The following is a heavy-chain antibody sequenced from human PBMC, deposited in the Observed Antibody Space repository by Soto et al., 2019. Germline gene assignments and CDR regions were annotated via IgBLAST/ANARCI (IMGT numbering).Heavy chain of an antibody. CDR1: GGSISSYY. D-gene: IGHD5-12*01. J-gene: IGHJ4*02. V-gene: IGHV4-59*08. Sequence: SETLSLTCTVSGGSISSYYWSWIRQPPGKGLEWIGYIYYSGSTNYNPSLKSRVTISVDTSKNQFSLKLSSVTAADTAVYYCARRPPYRGYFDYWGQGTLVTVSS. CDR3: ARRPPYRGYFDY. CDR2: IYYSGST.